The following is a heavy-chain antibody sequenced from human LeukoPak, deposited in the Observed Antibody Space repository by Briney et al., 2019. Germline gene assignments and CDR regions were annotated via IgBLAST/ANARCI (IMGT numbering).Heavy chain of an antibody. J-gene: IGHJ4*02. CDR1: GYTFTTYA. Sequence: GASVKVSCKASGYTFTTYAMNWVRQAPGQGLEWMGWINTNTENPTYAQGFTGRFVFSLDTSVSTAYLQISSLKAEDTAVYYCAKEGQYSSSWYLGYWGQGTLVTVSS. CDR3: AKEGQYSSSWYLGY. CDR2: INTNTENP. V-gene: IGHV7-4-1*02. D-gene: IGHD6-13*01.